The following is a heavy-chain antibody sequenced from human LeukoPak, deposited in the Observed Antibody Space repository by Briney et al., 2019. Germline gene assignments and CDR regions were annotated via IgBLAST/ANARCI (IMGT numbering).Heavy chain of an antibody. CDR1: GGSFSGYY. D-gene: IGHD5-18*01. CDR2: INHSGST. Sequence: SETLSLTCAVYGGSFSGYYWSWIRQPPGKGPEWIGEINHSGSTNYNPSLKSRVTISVDTSKNQFSLKLSSVTAADTAVYYCARGKDSYGFYDYWGQGTLVTVSS. CDR3: ARGKDSYGFYDY. V-gene: IGHV4-34*01. J-gene: IGHJ4*02.